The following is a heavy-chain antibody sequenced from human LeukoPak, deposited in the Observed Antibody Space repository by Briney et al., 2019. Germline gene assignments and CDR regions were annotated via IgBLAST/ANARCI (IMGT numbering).Heavy chain of an antibody. V-gene: IGHV3-33*01. CDR3: ARGTGLTGTATEMDV. D-gene: IGHD1-20*01. CDR2: IWYDGSNK. Sequence: PGGSLRLSCAASGFTFSSYGMHWVRQAPGKGLEWVAVIWYDGSNKYYADSVKGRFTISRDNSKNTLYLQMNSLRAEDTAVYYCARGTGLTGTATEMDVWGQGTTVTVSS. CDR1: GFTFSSYG. J-gene: IGHJ6*02.